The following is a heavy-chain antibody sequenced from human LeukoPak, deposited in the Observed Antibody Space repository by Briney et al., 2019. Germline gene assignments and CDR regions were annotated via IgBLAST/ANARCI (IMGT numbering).Heavy chain of an antibody. Sequence: GGSLRLSCAASGFTFTNYAMHWVRQAPGEGLEWVAVIWDDGGNKFYADSVKGRFTISRDNSKNTLYLQMNSLRAEDTAVYYSTRDRDSSDLYNEVFDYWGQGTLVTVSS. J-gene: IGHJ4*02. CDR2: IWDDGGNK. CDR1: GFTFTNYA. CDR3: TRDRDSSDLYNEVFDY. D-gene: IGHD3-22*01. V-gene: IGHV3-33*01.